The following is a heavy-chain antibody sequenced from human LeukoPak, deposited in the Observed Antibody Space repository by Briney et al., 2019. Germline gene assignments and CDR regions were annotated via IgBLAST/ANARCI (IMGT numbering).Heavy chain of an antibody. CDR3: ARQNNFDFWSGFFDY. CDR2: VYTTWST. CDR1: GGSISSGRYY. V-gene: IGHV4-61*02. D-gene: IGHD3-3*01. Sequence: SEALPLTCTVSGGSISSGRYYGIWIRQPAGKGREWIGRVYTTWSTNYNPSLKSRVTISVDTAKNQFSLNLSSVTAADTAVYYCARQNNFDFWSGFFDYWGLGALVTVSS. J-gene: IGHJ4*02.